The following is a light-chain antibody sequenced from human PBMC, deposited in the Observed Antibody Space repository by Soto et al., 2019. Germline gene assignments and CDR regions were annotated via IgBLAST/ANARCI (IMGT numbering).Light chain of an antibody. J-gene: IGLJ1*01. CDR3: SSYAGTNNV. CDR2: EVT. V-gene: IGLV2-8*01. CDR1: SGDVGGYNY. Sequence: QSALTQPPSASGSPGQSVTISCTGTSGDVGGYNYVSWYQQYPGKAPKLMIYEVTKRPSGVPDRFSGSRSGNTAYLTVSGLQTEDEADYYCSSYAGTNNVFGTGTKVTVL.